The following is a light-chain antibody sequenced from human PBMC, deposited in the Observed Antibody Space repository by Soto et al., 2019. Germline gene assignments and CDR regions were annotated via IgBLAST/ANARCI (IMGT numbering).Light chain of an antibody. Sequence: DIQMTQSPSSLSASVGDRVTITCQASQNINNYLNWYQQKPGKAPKLLIYDASNLETGVPSRFSGSGSGTDFTFTISSLQPEDFAAYYCQQFDTLPFTFDPGTKVDIK. CDR3: QQFDTLPFT. V-gene: IGKV1-33*01. CDR2: DAS. J-gene: IGKJ3*01. CDR1: QNINNY.